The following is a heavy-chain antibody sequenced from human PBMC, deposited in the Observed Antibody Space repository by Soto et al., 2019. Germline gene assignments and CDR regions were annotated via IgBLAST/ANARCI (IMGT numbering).Heavy chain of an antibody. CDR3: ARDQSWHDLVWWFDP. CDR2: ISYSGST. J-gene: IGHJ5*02. CDR1: GGSISGSSYY. D-gene: IGHD1-1*01. V-gene: IGHV4-61*01. Sequence: SETLSLTCTVSGGSISGSSYYWGWIRQPPGKGLEWIGCISYSGSTNYSPSLKSRVTMTKDTSTSTVYMELNSLTSEDTAVYYCARDQSWHDLVWWFDPWGQGTLVTVSS.